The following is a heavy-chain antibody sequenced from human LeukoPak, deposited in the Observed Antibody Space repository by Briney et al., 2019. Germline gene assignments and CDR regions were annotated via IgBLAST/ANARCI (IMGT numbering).Heavy chain of an antibody. D-gene: IGHD3-22*01. J-gene: IGHJ4*02. CDR3: ATHSSSYSYFDY. CDR1: GVSISSGDYY. Sequence: PSETLSLTCIVSGVSISSGDYYWSWIRQPPGKGLEWIGYIYYSGSTYYNPPLKSRITMSVDTSKNQFSLKLSSVTAADTAVYYCATHSSSYSYFDYWGQGTLVTVSS. CDR2: IYYSGST. V-gene: IGHV4-30-4*01.